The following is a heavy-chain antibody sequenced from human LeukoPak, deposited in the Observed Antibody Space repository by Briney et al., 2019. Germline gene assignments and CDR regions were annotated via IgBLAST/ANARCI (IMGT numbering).Heavy chain of an antibody. J-gene: IGHJ4*02. Sequence: GGSLRLSCVASGFTFSDYAMNWVRQAPGKGLEWVSTFKTNYNQVYYAESVRGRFTISTDNSKNTAYLQMNSLRVEDTALYYCAESVPDYTPFDFWGQGTLVTVS. CDR3: AESVPDYTPFDF. D-gene: IGHD4-11*01. V-gene: IGHV3-23*05. CDR2: FKTNYNQV. CDR1: GFTFSDYA.